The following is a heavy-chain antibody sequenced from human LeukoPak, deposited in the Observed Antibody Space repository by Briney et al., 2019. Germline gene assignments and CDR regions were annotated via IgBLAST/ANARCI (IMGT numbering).Heavy chain of an antibody. CDR2: IYYSGST. CDR3: ARTSSSPRSFYGMDV. J-gene: IGHJ6*04. Sequence: SVTLSLTCTVSGGSISSYYWSWIRQPPGKGLEWIGYIYYSGSTSYNPSLKSRVTISVDRSKNQFSLKLSSVTAADTAVYYCARTSSSPRSFYGMDVWGKGTTVTVSS. V-gene: IGHV4-59*01. D-gene: IGHD6-13*01. CDR1: GGSISSYY.